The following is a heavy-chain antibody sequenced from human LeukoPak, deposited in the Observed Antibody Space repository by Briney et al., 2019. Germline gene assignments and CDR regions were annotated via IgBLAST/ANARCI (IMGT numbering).Heavy chain of an antibody. CDR1: GFTFSSYE. D-gene: IGHD3/OR15-3a*01. CDR2: IKQDGSQK. Sequence: GGSLRLSCAASGFTFSSYEMNWVRQAPGKGLEWVANIKQDGSQKYYVDSVKGRFTISRDNAKNSLYLQMNNLRVEDTAIYYCARAFGLLTIYYFDYWGQGTLVTVSS. J-gene: IGHJ4*02. CDR3: ARAFGLLTIYYFDY. V-gene: IGHV3-7*01.